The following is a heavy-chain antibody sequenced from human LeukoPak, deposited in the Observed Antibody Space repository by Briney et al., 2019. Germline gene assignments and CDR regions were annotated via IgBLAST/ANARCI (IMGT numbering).Heavy chain of an antibody. CDR3: ARDNWNYGSSMDV. Sequence: SETLSLTCTVSGGSISSYYWSWIRQPPGKGLEWIGYIYYSGSTNYNPSLKSRVTISVDTSKNQFSLRLSSVTAADTAVYYCARDNWNYGSSMDVWGQGTTVTVSS. CDR2: IYYSGST. CDR1: GGSISSYY. V-gene: IGHV4-59*01. D-gene: IGHD1-7*01. J-gene: IGHJ6*02.